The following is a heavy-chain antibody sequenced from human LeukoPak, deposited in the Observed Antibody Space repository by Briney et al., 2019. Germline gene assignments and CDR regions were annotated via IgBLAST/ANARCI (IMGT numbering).Heavy chain of an antibody. V-gene: IGHV3-30*17. J-gene: IGHJ4*02. CDR2: ISYDEINK. CDR1: GFTFSRYA. D-gene: IGHD3-10*01. CDR3: AKDTKWFGGGFDY. Sequence: GGSLRLSCAVSGFTFSRYAMHWVRQAPGKGLEWVAVISYDEINKFYSESVKGRFTISRDQSKNTLHLQMDSLRIDDTAVYYCAKDTKWFGGGFDYWGQGALVTVSS.